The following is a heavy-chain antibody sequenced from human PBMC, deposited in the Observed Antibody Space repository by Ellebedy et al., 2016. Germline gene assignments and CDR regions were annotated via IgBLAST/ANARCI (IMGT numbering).Heavy chain of an antibody. CDR2: ISSDGSST. V-gene: IGHV3-74*01. J-gene: IGHJ4*02. CDR1: GFTFSSYW. CDR3: ASGIATAVY. Sequence: GESLKISCAASGFTFSSYWMHWVRQAPGKGLVWVSRISSDGSSTSYADSVKGRFTISRDNAKNTLYLQMNSLRAEDTAVYYCASGIATAVYWGQGTLVTVSS. D-gene: IGHD6-13*01.